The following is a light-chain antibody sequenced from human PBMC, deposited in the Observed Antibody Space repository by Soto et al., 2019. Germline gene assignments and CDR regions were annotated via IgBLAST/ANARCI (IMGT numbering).Light chain of an antibody. Sequence: EIVLTQSPATLSLSPGERATLSCGASQSVSRYLAWYQQKPGQAPRLLIYDAAHRATGIPARFSGSGSGTDFTLTISSLEPEDFEVYYCQQRSNWPHTFGQGTKLEIK. CDR3: QQRSNWPHT. CDR1: QSVSRY. V-gene: IGKV3-11*01. CDR2: DAA. J-gene: IGKJ2*01.